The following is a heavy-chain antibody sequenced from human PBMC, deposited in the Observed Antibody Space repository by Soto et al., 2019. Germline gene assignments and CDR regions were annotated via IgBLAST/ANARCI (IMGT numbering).Heavy chain of an antibody. Sequence: QITLRESGPTLVKPTQTLPLTCPVSRFSLSTSGVGVGWISPPPGKAMEWRALIYWADGKRYRPSLKSRLTITKDTSKNQVDLTMTNMDPVDTATYYCEHWGNYDILTGSAEYFQHLGQGTLVTVSS. CDR3: EHWGNYDILTGSAEYFQH. CDR2: IYWADGK. D-gene: IGHD3-9*01. V-gene: IGHV2-5*02. J-gene: IGHJ1*01. CDR1: RFSLSTSGVG.